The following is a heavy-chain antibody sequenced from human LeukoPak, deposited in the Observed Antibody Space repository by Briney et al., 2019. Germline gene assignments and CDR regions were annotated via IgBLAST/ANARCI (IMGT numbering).Heavy chain of an antibody. CDR3: ARRKGDTYYYDSSGYRYYFDY. V-gene: IGHV4-38-2*01. CDR1: GYSISSGYY. Sequence: PSETLSLTCAVSGYSISSGYYCGWIRQPPGKGLEWIGSIYHSGSTYYNPSLKSRVTISVDTSKNQFSLKLSSVTAADTAVYYCARRKGDTYYYDSSGYRYYFDYWGQGTLVTVSS. CDR2: IYHSGST. J-gene: IGHJ4*02. D-gene: IGHD3-22*01.